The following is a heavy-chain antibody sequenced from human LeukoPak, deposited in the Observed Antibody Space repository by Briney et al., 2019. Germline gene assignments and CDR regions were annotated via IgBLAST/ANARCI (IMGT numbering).Heavy chain of an antibody. V-gene: IGHV3-11*04. CDR3: VREEDNSGYYSVFLDY. J-gene: IGHJ4*02. CDR2: ISSSGSTI. D-gene: IGHD3-22*01. CDR1: GFTFSDYY. Sequence: KPGGSLRLSCAASGFTFSDYYMSWIRQAPGKGLEWVSYISSSGSTIYYADSVKGRFTISRDNAKNSLYLQMNNLRAEDTAVYYCVREEDNSGYYSVFLDYWGQGTLVTVSS.